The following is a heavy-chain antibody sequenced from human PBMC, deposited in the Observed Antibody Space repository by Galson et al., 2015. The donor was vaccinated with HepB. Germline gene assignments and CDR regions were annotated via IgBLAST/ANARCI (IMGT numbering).Heavy chain of an antibody. V-gene: IGHV1-18*04. D-gene: IGHD2-21*02. CDR3: ARVGPSYCGGDCYSMDV. Sequence: SVKVSCKASGYTFTSYGISWVRQAPGQGLEWMGWISAYNGNTNYAQKLQGRVTMTTDTSTSTAYMELRSLRSDDTAVYYCARVGPSYCGGDCYSMDVWGQGTTVTVSS. CDR2: ISAYNGNT. J-gene: IGHJ6*02. CDR1: GYTFTSYG.